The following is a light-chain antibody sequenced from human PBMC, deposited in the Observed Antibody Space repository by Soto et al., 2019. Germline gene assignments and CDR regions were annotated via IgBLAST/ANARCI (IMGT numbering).Light chain of an antibody. V-gene: IGKV3-11*01. Sequence: IVLTQSPATLSLSPGERATLSCRASQSVSSYLAWYQQKPGQAPRLLIYDASNRATGIPARFSGSGSVTDFALTISSLEPEDFAVYYCQQRSNWLFTFGPGTTVDIK. CDR2: DAS. J-gene: IGKJ3*01. CDR1: QSVSSY. CDR3: QQRSNWLFT.